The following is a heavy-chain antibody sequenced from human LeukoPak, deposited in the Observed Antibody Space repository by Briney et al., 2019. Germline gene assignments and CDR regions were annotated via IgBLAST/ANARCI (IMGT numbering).Heavy chain of an antibody. CDR3: ASRPASETYFAVFDY. J-gene: IGHJ4*02. Sequence: PGRSLRLSCAASGFTFDDYAMHWVRQAPGKGLEWVSGITGSGGSTYHAETLKGRFTISRDNSKNTVYLQMNSLRAEDTAVYYCASRPASETYFAVFDYWGQGTLVTVSS. V-gene: IGHV3-23*01. CDR2: ITGSGGST. CDR1: GFTFDDYA. D-gene: IGHD1-26*01.